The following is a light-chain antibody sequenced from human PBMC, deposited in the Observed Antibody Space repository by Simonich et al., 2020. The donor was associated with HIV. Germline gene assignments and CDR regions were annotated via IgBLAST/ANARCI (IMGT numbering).Light chain of an antibody. CDR3: QSADSSGTHRV. Sequence: SYELTQPPSVSVSPGQTARISCSGDALPNQYAYWYQQKPGQAPLVVMAKDTERPAGIPERFSGSSSGTTVTLTISGVQAEDEADYYCQSADSSGTHRVFGGGTKLTVL. J-gene: IGLJ2*01. CDR1: ALPNQY. CDR2: KDT. V-gene: IGLV3-25*03.